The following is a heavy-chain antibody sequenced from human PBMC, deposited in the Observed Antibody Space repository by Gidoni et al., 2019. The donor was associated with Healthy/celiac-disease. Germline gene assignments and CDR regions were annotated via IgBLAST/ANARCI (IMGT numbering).Heavy chain of an antibody. CDR3: ARDEEYYYDSSGYFDY. V-gene: IGHV3-7*03. CDR2: IKQDGSEK. Sequence: EVQLVESGGGLVQPGGSLRLSCAASGFTFSSYWMSWVRQAPGKGLEWVANIKQDGSEKYYVDSVKGRFTISRDNAKNSLYLQMNSLRAEDTAVYYCARDEEYYYDSSGYFDYWGREPWSPSPQ. D-gene: IGHD3-22*01. CDR1: GFTFSSYW. J-gene: IGHJ4*02.